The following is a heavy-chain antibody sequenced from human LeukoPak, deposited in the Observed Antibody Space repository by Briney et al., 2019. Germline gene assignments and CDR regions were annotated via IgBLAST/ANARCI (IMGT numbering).Heavy chain of an antibody. J-gene: IGHJ4*02. Sequence: GGSLRLSCAASGFTFRSYEMTWVRQAPGKGLEWVSYISGSGSTIYYTDSVKGRFTISRDNAKNSLYLQMNSLRAEDTAVYYCAGLVLVYWGQGTLVTVCS. V-gene: IGHV3-48*03. CDR3: AGLVLVY. D-gene: IGHD6-19*01. CDR2: ISGSGSTI. CDR1: GFTFRSYE.